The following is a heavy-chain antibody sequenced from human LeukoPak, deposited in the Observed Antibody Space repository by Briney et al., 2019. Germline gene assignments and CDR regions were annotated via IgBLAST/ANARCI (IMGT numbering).Heavy chain of an antibody. J-gene: IGHJ4*02. Sequence: PSETLSLTCTVSGGSISSGDYYWNWIRQPPGKGLEWIGYIYYSGSTYYNPSLKSRVTRSLDTSKTQFSLRLSSVTAADTAVYYCSRGLRGRSGYYFDSWGQGTLVTVSS. CDR3: SRGLRGRSGYYFDS. V-gene: IGHV4-30-4*01. CDR1: GGSISSGDYY. CDR2: IYYSGST.